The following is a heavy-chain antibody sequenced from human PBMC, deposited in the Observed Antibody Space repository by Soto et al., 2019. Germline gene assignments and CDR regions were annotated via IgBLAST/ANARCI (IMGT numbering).Heavy chain of an antibody. D-gene: IGHD3-16*01. V-gene: IGHV3-30-3*02. CDR1: GFTFSTYS. J-gene: IGHJ4*02. CDR3: AKNRGNPRGYFDY. Sequence: GGSLRLSCAASGFTFSTYSMHWVRQAPGKGLEWVALISYDGNNKYYADSVKGRFTISRDNSKNTLYLQMNSLRAEDTAVYYCAKNRGNPRGYFDYWGQGTLVTVSS. CDR2: ISYDGNNK.